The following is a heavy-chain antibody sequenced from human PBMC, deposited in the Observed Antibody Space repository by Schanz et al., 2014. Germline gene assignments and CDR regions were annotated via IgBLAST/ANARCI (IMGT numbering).Heavy chain of an antibody. V-gene: IGHV3-9*01. CDR1: GFRFDDYA. D-gene: IGHD2-2*01. CDR3: AKVAPAATCLDS. CDR2: MSWDAGSL. J-gene: IGHJ4*02. Sequence: EVQLVESGGGLVQPGRSLRLSCVASGFRFDDYAMHWVRQAPGKGLEWVTGMSWDAGSLGYGDSVKGRFTISRDNAKNSLYLQINSLRAEDTAVYSCAKVAPAATCLDSWGLGTLVTVSS.